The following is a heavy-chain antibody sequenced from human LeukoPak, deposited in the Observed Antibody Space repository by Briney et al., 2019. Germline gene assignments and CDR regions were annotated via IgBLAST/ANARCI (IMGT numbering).Heavy chain of an antibody. J-gene: IGHJ3*02. V-gene: IGHV3-53*01. D-gene: IGHD6-25*01. CDR1: GFTVTSSY. CDR2: VYRGGTT. CDR3: AKDRLHDI. Sequence: GGSLRLSCAASGFTVTSSYMTWVRQAPGKGLEWVSVVYRGGTTYNADSVKGRFTVSRDNSKNSLYLQMNSLRAEDTAVYYCAKDRLHDIWGQGTMVTVSS.